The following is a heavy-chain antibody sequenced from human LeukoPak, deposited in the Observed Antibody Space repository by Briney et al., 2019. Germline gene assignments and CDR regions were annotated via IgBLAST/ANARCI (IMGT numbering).Heavy chain of an antibody. D-gene: IGHD6-13*01. CDR3: ARGIAGSLDY. Sequence: SETLSLTCTVSGGSISSSSYYWGWIRQPPGKGLEWIGSIYYSGSTYYNPSLKSRVTISVDTSKNQFSLKLSSVTAADTAVYYCARGIAGSLDYWGQGTLVTVSS. J-gene: IGHJ4*02. CDR1: GGSISSSSYY. CDR2: IYYSGST. V-gene: IGHV4-39*07.